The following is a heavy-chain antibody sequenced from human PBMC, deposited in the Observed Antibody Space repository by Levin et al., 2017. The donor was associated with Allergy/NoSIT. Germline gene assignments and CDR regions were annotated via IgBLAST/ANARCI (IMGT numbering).Heavy chain of an antibody. CDR1: GGSISSGDYY. J-gene: IGHJ6*03. CDR3: AREVVVVPANDYYYMDG. V-gene: IGHV4-30-4*01. CDR2: IYYSGST. D-gene: IGHD2-2*01. Sequence: SCTVSGGSISSGDYYWSWIRQPPGKGLEWIGYIYYSGSTYYNPSLKSRVTISVDTSKNQFSLKLSSVTAADTAVYYCAREVVVVPANDYYYMDGWGKGTTVTVSS.